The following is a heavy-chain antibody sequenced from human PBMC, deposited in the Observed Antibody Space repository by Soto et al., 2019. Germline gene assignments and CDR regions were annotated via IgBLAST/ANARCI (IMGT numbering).Heavy chain of an antibody. J-gene: IGHJ6*02. D-gene: IGHD3-10*01. CDR1: GGSFSGYY. CDR2: INHSGST. V-gene: IGHV4-34*01. Sequence: PSETLSLTCAVYGGSFSGYYWSWIRQPPGKGLEWIGEINHSGSTNYNPSLKSRVTISVDTPKNQFSLKLSSVTAADTAVYYCARNEIYGSGSYYTYYYYYGMEVWGQGPTVT. CDR3: ARNEIYGSGSYYTYYYYYGMEV.